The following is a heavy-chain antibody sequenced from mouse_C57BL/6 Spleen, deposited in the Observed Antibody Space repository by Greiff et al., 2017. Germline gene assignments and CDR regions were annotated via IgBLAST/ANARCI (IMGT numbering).Heavy chain of an antibody. Sequence: QVQLQQPGAELVKPGASVKLSCKASGYTFTSYWMQWVKQRPGQGLEWIGEIDPSDSYTNYNQKFKGKATLTVDTSSSTAYMQLSSLTSEDSAVYYCARGDYYGKGYFDVWGTGTTVTVSS. CDR1: GYTFTSYW. CDR3: ARGDYYGKGYFDV. CDR2: IDPSDSYT. J-gene: IGHJ1*03. D-gene: IGHD1-1*01. V-gene: IGHV1-50*01.